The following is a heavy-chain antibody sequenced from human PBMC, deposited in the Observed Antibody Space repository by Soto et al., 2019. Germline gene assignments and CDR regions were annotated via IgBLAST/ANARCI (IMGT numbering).Heavy chain of an antibody. J-gene: IGHJ4*02. CDR3: ARVSKTTPSFFSVQERGAFDY. CDR1: GYTFTSYG. CDR2: ISAYNGNT. D-gene: IGHD2-15*01. Sequence: QVQLVQSGAEVKKPGASVKVSCKASGYTFTSYGISWVRQAPGQGLEWMGWISAYNGNTNYAQKLQGRVTMTTDTSTSTAYMELRSLRSDDTAVYYCARVSKTTPSFFSVQERGAFDYWGQGTLVTVSS. V-gene: IGHV1-18*01.